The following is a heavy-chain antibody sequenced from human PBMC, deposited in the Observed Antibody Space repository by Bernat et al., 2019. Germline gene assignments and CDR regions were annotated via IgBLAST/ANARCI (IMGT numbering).Heavy chain of an antibody. J-gene: IGHJ6*02. CDR2: ISYDGSNK. D-gene: IGHD6-19*01. CDR1: GFTFSSYG. Sequence: QVQLVESGGGVVQPGRSLRLSCAASGFTFSSYGMHWVRQAPGKGLEWVAVISYDGSNKYYADSVKGRFTISRDNSKNTLYLQMNSLRAEDTAGYYCAEGDLRQQWLVVGVDGIDVWGQGTTVTVSS. CDR3: AEGDLRQQWLVVGVDGIDV. V-gene: IGHV3-30*18.